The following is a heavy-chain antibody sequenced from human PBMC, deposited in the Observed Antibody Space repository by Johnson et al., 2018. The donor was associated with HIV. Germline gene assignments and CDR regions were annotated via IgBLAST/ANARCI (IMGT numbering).Heavy chain of an antibody. J-gene: IGHJ3*02. CDR2: MTSDGSST. D-gene: IGHD3-16*01. V-gene: IGHV3-74*01. CDR3: ARHPRHALTDDAFDI. CDR1: GFTLSSYW. Sequence: VQLVESGGGLVQPGGSLRLSCAASGFTLSSYWIHWVRQAPGKGLVWVSRMTSDGSSTSYADSVKGRFTISRDNAKNSLYLQMNSLRAEDTAVYYCARHPRHALTDDAFDIWGQGTMVTVSS.